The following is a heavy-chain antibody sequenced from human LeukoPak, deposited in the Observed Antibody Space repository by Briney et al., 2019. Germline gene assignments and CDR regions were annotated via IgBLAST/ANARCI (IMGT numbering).Heavy chain of an antibody. CDR3: AKDFAWFGKLSSPFDY. V-gene: IGHV3-20*04. D-gene: IGHD3-10*01. J-gene: IGHJ4*02. CDR2: INWNGGCT. Sequence: GGSLRLSCAASGFTFDGYGMNWVRQAPGKGLEWVPCINWNGGCTGYADSVKGRFTISRDNSKNTLYLQMNSLRAEDTAVYYFAKDFAWFGKLSSPFDYWGQKTLVTLSS. CDR1: GFTFDGYG.